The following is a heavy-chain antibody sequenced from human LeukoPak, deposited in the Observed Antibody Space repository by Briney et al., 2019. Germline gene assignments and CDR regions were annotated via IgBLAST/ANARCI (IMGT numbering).Heavy chain of an antibody. V-gene: IGHV3-21*01. CDR2: ISSSSSYI. D-gene: IGHD2-2*03. J-gene: IGHJ3*02. Sequence: GGSLRLSCAASGFTFSSFAMSWVRQAPGKGLEWVSSISSSSSYIYYADSVKGRFTISRDNAKNSLYLQMNSLRAEDTAVYYCASFGYCSSTSCYAAAFDIWGQGTMVTVSS. CDR1: GFTFSSFA. CDR3: ASFGYCSSTSCYAAAFDI.